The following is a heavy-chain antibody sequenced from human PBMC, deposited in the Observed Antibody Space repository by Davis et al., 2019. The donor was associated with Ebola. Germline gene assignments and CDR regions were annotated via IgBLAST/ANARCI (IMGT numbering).Heavy chain of an antibody. CDR2: IWYDGSNK. Sequence: PGGSLRLSCAASGFTFSSYGMHWVRQAPGKGLEWVAVIWYDGSNKYYADSVKGRFTISRDNSKNTLYLQMNSLRAEDTAVYYCAKGGIVVVPAAMEASDYWGQGTPVTVSS. CDR3: AKGGIVVVPAAMEASDY. CDR1: GFTFSSYG. J-gene: IGHJ4*02. V-gene: IGHV3-33*06. D-gene: IGHD2-2*01.